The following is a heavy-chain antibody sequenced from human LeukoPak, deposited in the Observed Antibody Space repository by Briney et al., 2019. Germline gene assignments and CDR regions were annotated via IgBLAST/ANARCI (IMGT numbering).Heavy chain of an antibody. Sequence: GGSLRLSCAASGFTFSTYEMNWVRQVPGKGLEWVSYISGSGTTIYYADSVKGRFAISRDNTKNSMYLQMNSLRAEDTAVYYCARDRYSSDWQFFDYWGQGTLVTVSS. V-gene: IGHV3-48*03. CDR2: ISGSGTTI. CDR3: ARDRYSSDWQFFDY. D-gene: IGHD6-19*01. CDR1: GFTFSTYE. J-gene: IGHJ4*02.